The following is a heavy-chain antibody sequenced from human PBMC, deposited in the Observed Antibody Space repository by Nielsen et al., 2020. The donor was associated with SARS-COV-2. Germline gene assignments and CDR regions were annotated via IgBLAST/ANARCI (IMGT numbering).Heavy chain of an antibody. Sequence: SETLSLTCAISGDSVSSNSAAWNWIRQSPSRGLEWLGRTYYRSKWYNDYAVSVKSRITINPDTSKNQFSLQLNSVTPEDTAVYYCARSGSSGWYEGNWFDPWGQGTLVTVSS. J-gene: IGHJ5*02. CDR3: ARSGSSGWYEGNWFDP. CDR2: TYYRSKWYN. D-gene: IGHD6-19*01. V-gene: IGHV6-1*01. CDR1: GDSVSSNSAA.